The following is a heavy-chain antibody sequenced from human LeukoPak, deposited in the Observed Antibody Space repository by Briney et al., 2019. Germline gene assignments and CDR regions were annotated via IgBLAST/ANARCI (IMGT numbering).Heavy chain of an antibody. Sequence: KTSETLSLTCTVSGGSISSYYWSWIRQPPGKGLGWIGYIYYSGSTNYNPSLKSRVTISVDTSKNQFSLKLSSVTAADTAVYYCARDSAGYYYYYGMDVWGQGTTVTVSS. CDR2: IYYSGST. CDR1: GGSISSYY. CDR3: ARDSAGYYYYYGMDV. V-gene: IGHV4-59*01. J-gene: IGHJ6*02.